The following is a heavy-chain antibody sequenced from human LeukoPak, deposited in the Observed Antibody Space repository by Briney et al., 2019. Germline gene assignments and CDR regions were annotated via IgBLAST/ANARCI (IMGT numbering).Heavy chain of an antibody. V-gene: IGHV3-48*01. D-gene: IGHD3-9*01. CDR2: ISSSGSTI. J-gene: IGHJ6*03. CDR3: AKRPRQRDNYDILTGRPPSYMDV. CDR1: GFTFSSYG. Sequence: TGGSLRLSCVASGFTFSSYGMYWVRQAPGKGLEWVSYISSSGSTIYYADSVKGRFTISRDNSKNTLYLQMNSLRAEDTAVYYCAKRPRQRDNYDILTGRPPSYMDVWGKGTTVTISS.